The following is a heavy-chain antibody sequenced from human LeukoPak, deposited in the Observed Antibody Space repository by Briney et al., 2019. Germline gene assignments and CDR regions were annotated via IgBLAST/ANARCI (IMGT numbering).Heavy chain of an antibody. CDR3: ARVPGHWSGRGMDV. CDR2: MYAGGNT. J-gene: IGHJ6*02. Sequence: PGGSLRLSCAASGFTVSSGYMSWVRQAPGKGLEWVSLMYAGGNTNHADSVKGRFAFSRDISKNTVSLHMSTLRADDTAVYYCARVPGHWSGRGMDVWGQGTTVIVSS. CDR1: GFTVSSGY. D-gene: IGHD3-10*01. V-gene: IGHV3-53*01.